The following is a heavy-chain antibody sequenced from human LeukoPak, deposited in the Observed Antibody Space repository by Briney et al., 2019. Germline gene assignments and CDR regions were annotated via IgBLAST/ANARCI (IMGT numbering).Heavy chain of an antibody. Sequence: GGSLRLSCAASGFTFSSYWMSWVRQPPGKGLEWVANIKQDGSEKYYVDSVKGRFTISRDNAKNLLYLQMNSLRAEDTAVYYCARRSCSNGICYYYFDYWGQGTLVTVSS. D-gene: IGHD2-8*01. CDR3: ARRSCSNGICYYYFDY. V-gene: IGHV3-7*01. CDR2: IKQDGSEK. J-gene: IGHJ4*02. CDR1: GFTFSSYW.